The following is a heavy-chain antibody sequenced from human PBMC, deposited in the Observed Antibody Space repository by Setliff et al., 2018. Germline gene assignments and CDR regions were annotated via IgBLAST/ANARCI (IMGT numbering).Heavy chain of an antibody. Sequence: GGSLRLSCAASGFIFRNFAMHWVRQAPGKGPQWVALIRSDATNKYYADSVKGRFTISRDNSKNTLYLQMNSLTAEDTAVYYCAKDFLAVVIALHGMDVWGQGTTVTVSS. V-gene: IGHV3-30*02. D-gene: IGHD2-21*01. CDR2: IRSDATNK. J-gene: IGHJ6*02. CDR1: GFIFRNFA. CDR3: AKDFLAVVIALHGMDV.